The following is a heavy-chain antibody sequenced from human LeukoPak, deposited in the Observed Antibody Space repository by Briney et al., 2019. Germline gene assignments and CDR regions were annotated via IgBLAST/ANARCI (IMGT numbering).Heavy chain of an antibody. V-gene: IGHV5-51*01. J-gene: IGHJ5*02. D-gene: IGHD2-15*01. CDR3: ARKEFCGGGSCYTGFDP. Sequence: GESLKISCKGSGYRFTNYWIGWVRQMPGKGLEWMGIIYPADSDIRYSPSFQGQVTISADKSISTAYLQWSSLKASDTAIYYCARKEFCGGGSCYTGFDPGGQGPLVTVP. CDR1: GYRFTNYW. CDR2: IYPADSDI.